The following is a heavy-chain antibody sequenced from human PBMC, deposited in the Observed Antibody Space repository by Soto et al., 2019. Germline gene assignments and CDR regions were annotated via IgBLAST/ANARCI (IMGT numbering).Heavy chain of an antibody. CDR1: GCSISSSSYY. D-gene: IGHD1-26*01. CDR2: IYYSGST. J-gene: IGHJ4*02. Sequence: PSETLSLTCTVSGCSISSSSYYGGWIRQPPGKGLEWIGSIYYSGSTYYNPSLKSRVTMSVDTSKNQFSLKLSSVTAADTAVYYCARTSGTALLHYWGQGALVTVSS. CDR3: ARTSGTALLHY. V-gene: IGHV4-39*01.